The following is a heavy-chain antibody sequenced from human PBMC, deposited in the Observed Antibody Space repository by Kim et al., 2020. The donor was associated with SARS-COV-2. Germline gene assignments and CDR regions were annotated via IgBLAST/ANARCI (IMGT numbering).Heavy chain of an antibody. CDR3: AGGSGIYYNPFDY. Sequence: GGSLRLSCAASGLTFPNYAMGWVRQAPGKGLEWVSTISASGGATYYADSVQGRLTISRDNSRNILYLQMNNLRVDDTAVYFCAGGSGIYYNPFDYWGQGTLVTVSS. CDR1: GLTFPNYA. CDR2: ISASGGAT. J-gene: IGHJ4*02. V-gene: IGHV3-23*01. D-gene: IGHD3-10*01.